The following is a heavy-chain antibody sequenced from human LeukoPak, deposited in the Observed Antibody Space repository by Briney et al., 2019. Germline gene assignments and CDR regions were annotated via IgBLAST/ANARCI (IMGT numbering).Heavy chain of an antibody. J-gene: IGHJ4*02. CDR2: IYYSGTT. V-gene: IGHV4-59*11. CDR3: ARGVYIAAAQYAY. Sequence: SETLSLTCTVSGGSISSHYWSWIRQPPGKGLEWIGYIYYSGTTNYNPSLKSRVTISVDTSKNQFSLKLSSVTAADPAVYYCARGVYIAAAQYAYWGQGTLVTVSS. CDR1: GGSISSHY. D-gene: IGHD6-13*01.